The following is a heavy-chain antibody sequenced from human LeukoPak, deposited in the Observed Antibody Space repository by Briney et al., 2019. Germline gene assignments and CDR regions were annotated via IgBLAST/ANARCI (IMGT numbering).Heavy chain of an antibody. CDR1: GGSISNDNYY. CDR2: IYYSGST. CDR3: ARLVANQLLTPYWYFDL. J-gene: IGHJ2*01. Sequence: SETLSLTCTVSGGSISNDNYYWDWIRQPPGKGLEWIGGIYYSGSTNYNPSLKSRVTMSVDTSKNQFSLKLSSVTAADTAVYYCARLVANQLLTPYWYFDLWGRGTLVTVSS. D-gene: IGHD2-15*01. V-gene: IGHV4-39*01.